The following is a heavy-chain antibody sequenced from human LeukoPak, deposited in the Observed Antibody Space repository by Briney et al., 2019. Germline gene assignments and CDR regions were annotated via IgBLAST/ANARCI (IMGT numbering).Heavy chain of an antibody. Sequence: GGSPRLSCAAPKFTLSSYWVRGGRQAPGEGRGWVAHINQDGSQKYYVDSVKGRFTISRDNAENLLFLQMNSLRAEDTALYYCATYADSSGSYYSDYWGRGTLVTVSS. J-gene: IGHJ4*02. CDR3: ATYADSSGSYYSDY. D-gene: IGHD3-22*01. CDR2: INQDGSQK. V-gene: IGHV3-7*01. CDR1: KFTLSSYW.